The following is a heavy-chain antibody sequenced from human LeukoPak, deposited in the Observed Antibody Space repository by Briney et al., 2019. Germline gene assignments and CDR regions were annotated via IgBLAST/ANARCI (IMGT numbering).Heavy chain of an antibody. Sequence: PSETLSLTCAVYGGSFSGYYWSWIRQPPGKGLEWIGEIDHSGSTNYNPSLKSRVTISVGTSKNQFSLKLSSVTAADTAVYYCARVGGKVATKSLGFDYWGQGTLVTVSS. CDR3: ARVGGKVATKSLGFDY. V-gene: IGHV4-34*01. J-gene: IGHJ4*02. CDR2: IDHSGST. CDR1: GGSFSGYY. D-gene: IGHD5-12*01.